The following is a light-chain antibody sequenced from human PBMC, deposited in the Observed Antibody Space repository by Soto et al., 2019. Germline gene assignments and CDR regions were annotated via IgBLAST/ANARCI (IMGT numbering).Light chain of an antibody. Sequence: EILLTQSPCTLSLSPGERATLSCRASQTLSNRFIAWYQQKPGKAPRLLIYKTSLRAAGIPARFSASGSGTDFTLTISRLAPEDFAVYYCQQYGSSPKTFGQGTKVDIK. CDR3: QQYGSSPKT. V-gene: IGKV3-20*01. CDR1: QTLSNRF. CDR2: KTS. J-gene: IGKJ1*01.